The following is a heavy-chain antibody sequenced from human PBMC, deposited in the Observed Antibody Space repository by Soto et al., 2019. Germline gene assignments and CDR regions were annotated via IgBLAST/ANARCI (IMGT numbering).Heavy chain of an antibody. Sequence: GSLRLSCAASGFTFTNYAMTWVRQAPGKGLEWVSTISGGGSITYYADSLKGRFTISRDNSKNTLYLQINSLRAEDTAVYYCAKTIRGGYSSSWYYFHYWGQGTLVTSPQ. CDR2: ISGGGSIT. CDR1: GFTFTNYA. D-gene: IGHD6-13*01. CDR3: AKTIRGGYSSSWYYFHY. V-gene: IGHV3-23*01. J-gene: IGHJ4*02.